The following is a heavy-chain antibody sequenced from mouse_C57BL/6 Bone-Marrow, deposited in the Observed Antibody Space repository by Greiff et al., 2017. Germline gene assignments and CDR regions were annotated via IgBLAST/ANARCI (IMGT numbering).Heavy chain of an antibody. Sequence: EVQGVESGAELVKPGASVKLSCTASGFNIKDYYMHWVKQRPEQGLEWIGRIDPEDGETKYAPKFQGKATITADTSSNTAYLQLSSLTAEDTAVYYCAGYDGAFDYWGQGTTLTVSS. CDR3: AGYDGAFDY. D-gene: IGHD2-2*01. V-gene: IGHV14-2*01. CDR2: IDPEDGET. J-gene: IGHJ2*01. CDR1: GFNIKDYY.